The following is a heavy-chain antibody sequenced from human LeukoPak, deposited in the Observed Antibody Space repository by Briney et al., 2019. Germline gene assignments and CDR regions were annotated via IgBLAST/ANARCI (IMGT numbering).Heavy chain of an antibody. D-gene: IGHD6-19*01. CDR1: GFTFSSYA. J-gene: IGHJ4*02. CDR2: ISYDGSNK. CDR3: ARDSQWLVHFDY. Sequence: PGRSLRLSCAASGFTFSSYAMHWVRQAPGKGLEWVAVISYDGSNKYYADSVKGRFTISRDNSTNTLYLQMNSLRAEDTAVYYCARDSQWLVHFDYWGQGTLVTVSS. V-gene: IGHV3-30*04.